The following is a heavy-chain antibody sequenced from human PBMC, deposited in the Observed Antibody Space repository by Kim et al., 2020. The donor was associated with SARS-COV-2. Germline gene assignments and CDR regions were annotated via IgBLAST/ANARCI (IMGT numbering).Heavy chain of an antibody. D-gene: IGHD4-4*01. Sequence: TMYSRKLQGRVTISRDTSANTAYMELNSLTTEDTAFYYCARDMNPTVYDYWGQGTLVTVSS. V-gene: IGHV1-3*01. CDR3: ARDMNPTVYDY. CDR2: T. J-gene: IGHJ4*02.